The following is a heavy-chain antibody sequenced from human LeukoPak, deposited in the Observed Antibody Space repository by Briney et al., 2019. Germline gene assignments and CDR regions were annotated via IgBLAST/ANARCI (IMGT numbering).Heavy chain of an antibody. V-gene: IGHV3-11*01. Sequence: PGGSVRLSCAASGFTFSDYHMSWIRQAPGKGLEWVSYMSSSGDTIYYADSVKGRFTISRDNAKNSLYLQMNNLRAEDTAVYYCARANFYGEDYWGQGTLVTVSS. CDR2: MSSSGDTI. CDR3: ARANFYGEDY. J-gene: IGHJ4*02. CDR1: GFTFSDYH. D-gene: IGHD4-17*01.